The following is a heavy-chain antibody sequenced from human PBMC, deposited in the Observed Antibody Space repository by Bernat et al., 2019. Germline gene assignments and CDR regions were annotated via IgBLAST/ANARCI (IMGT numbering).Heavy chain of an antibody. CDR2: ISSSSSYI. CDR3: ARGSYYYDSSGYYLLRAGRAEYFQH. Sequence: EVQLVESGGGLVKPGGSLRLSCAASGFIFSSYSMNWVRQAPGKGLEWVSSISSSSSYIYYADSMKGRFTISRDNAKNSLYLQMNSLRSDDTAVYYCARGSYYYDSSGYYLLRAGRAEYFQHWGQGTLVTVSS. D-gene: IGHD3-22*01. V-gene: IGHV3-21*04. CDR1: GFIFSSYS. J-gene: IGHJ1*01.